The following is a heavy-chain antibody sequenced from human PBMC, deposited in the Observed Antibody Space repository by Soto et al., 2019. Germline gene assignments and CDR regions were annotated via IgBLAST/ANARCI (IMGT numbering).Heavy chain of an antibody. Sequence: GGSLRLSCAASGFTFSTYAMSWVRQAPGKGLERVSTITTSGGNTYYADSVQGRFTISRDNSKNTLYLQMNSLRAEDTAVYYCAGSFCTNGVCYTNYYNYIDVWGKGTTVTVSS. J-gene: IGHJ6*03. CDR1: GFTFSTYA. V-gene: IGHV3-23*01. D-gene: IGHD2-8*01. CDR2: ITTSGGNT. CDR3: AGSFCTNGVCYTNYYNYIDV.